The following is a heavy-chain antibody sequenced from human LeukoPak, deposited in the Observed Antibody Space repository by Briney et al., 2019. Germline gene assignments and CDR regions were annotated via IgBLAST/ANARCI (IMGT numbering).Heavy chain of an antibody. D-gene: IGHD3-22*01. CDR3: ARSLRYYYDSSGYRSYYGMDV. CDR1: GGSISSYY. Sequence: KASETLSHTCTVSGGSISSYYWSWIRQPPGKGLEWIGYIYYIGSTNYNPSLKSRVTISVDTSKNQFSLKLSSVTAADTAVYYCARSLRYYYDSSGYRSYYGMDVWGQGTTVTVSS. J-gene: IGHJ6*02. CDR2: IYYIGST. V-gene: IGHV4-59*01.